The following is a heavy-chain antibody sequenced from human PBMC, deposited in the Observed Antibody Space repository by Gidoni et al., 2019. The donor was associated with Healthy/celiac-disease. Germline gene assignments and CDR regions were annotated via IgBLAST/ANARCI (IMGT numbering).Heavy chain of an antibody. CDR2: IYPGDSDT. Sequence: EVQLVQSGAEVKKPGESLKISCKGSGYSFTSYWIGWVRQMPGKGLEWMGIIYPGDSDTRDSPAVQGQVTISADKSISTAYLQWSSLKASDTGMYYCASYYDSSVYPSYFDLWGRGTLVTVSS. CDR1: GYSFTSYW. CDR3: ASYYDSSVYPSYFDL. V-gene: IGHV5-51*01. J-gene: IGHJ2*01. D-gene: IGHD3-22*01.